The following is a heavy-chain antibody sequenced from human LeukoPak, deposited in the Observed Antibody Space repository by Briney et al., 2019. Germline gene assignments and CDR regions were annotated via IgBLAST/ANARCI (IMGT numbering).Heavy chain of an antibody. CDR1: GFTFSSNY. D-gene: IGHD3-22*01. Sequence: GGSLRLSCAASGFTFSSNYMSWVRQAPGKGLEWVSVIYSGGSTYYADSVKGRFTISRHNSKNTLYLQMNSLRAEDTAVYYCAREGRYDSSGYYTDYWGQGTLVTVSS. J-gene: IGHJ4*02. V-gene: IGHV3-53*04. CDR2: IYSGGST. CDR3: AREGRYDSSGYYTDY.